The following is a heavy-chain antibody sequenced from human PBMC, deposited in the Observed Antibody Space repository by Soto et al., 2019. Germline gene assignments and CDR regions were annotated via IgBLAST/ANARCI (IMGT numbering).Heavy chain of an antibody. J-gene: IGHJ4*02. CDR1: GGSISSGGYY. CDR2: IYYSGST. D-gene: IGHD3-10*01. CDR3: ARAPSYGSGSLSHFDY. Sequence: LSLTCTVSGGSISSGGYYWSWIRQHPGKGLEWIGYIYYSGSTYYNPSLKSRVTISVDTSKNQFSLKLSSVTAADTAVYYCARAPSYGSGSLSHFDYWGQGTLVTVSS. V-gene: IGHV4-30-4*08.